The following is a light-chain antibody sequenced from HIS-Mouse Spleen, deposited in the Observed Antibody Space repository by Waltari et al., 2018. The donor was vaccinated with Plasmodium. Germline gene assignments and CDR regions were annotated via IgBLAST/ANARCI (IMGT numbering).Light chain of an antibody. Sequence: AIHMTQSPSSLSASVEDRVTITCRASQGIRNDLGWYQQKPGKAPKLLISAASILQSGVPSRFSGSGSGTDFTLTISSLQPEDFATYYCLQDYNYPYTFGQGTKLEIK. CDR2: AAS. CDR3: LQDYNYPYT. J-gene: IGKJ2*01. CDR1: QGIRND. V-gene: IGKV1-6*01.